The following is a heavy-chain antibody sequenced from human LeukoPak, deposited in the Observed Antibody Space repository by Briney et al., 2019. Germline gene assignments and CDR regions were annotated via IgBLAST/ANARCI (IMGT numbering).Heavy chain of an antibody. V-gene: IGHV3-23*01. CDR3: AKDSYYGSGSYPYYFDY. D-gene: IGHD3-10*01. CDR2: ISGSGGST. Sequence: GGSLRLSCAASGFTFSSYAMSWVRQAPGKGLEWVSAISGSGGSTYYADSVKGRFTISRDNSKNTLYLQMNSLRAEDTAVYYCAKDSYYGSGSYPYYFDYWGQGTLVTVSS. CDR1: GFTFSSYA. J-gene: IGHJ4*02.